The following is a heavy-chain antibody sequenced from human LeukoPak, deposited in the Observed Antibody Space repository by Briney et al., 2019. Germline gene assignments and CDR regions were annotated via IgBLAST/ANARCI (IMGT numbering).Heavy chain of an antibody. V-gene: IGHV3-30*18. CDR1: GFTFSSYG. CDR3: AKDRPYYYDSSGYYDY. J-gene: IGHJ4*02. Sequence: GGSLRLSCAASGFTFSSYGMHWVRQAPGKGLEWVAVISYDGSNKYYADSVKGRFTISRDNSKNTLYLQMNSLRAEDTAVYYCAKDRPYYYDSSGYYDYRGQGTLVTVSS. CDR2: ISYDGSNK. D-gene: IGHD3-22*01.